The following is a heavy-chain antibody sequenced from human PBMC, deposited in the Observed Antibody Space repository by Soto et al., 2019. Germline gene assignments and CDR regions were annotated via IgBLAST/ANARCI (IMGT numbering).Heavy chain of an antibody. D-gene: IGHD1-26*01. J-gene: IGHJ4*02. Sequence: QVQLQEAGPGLVKPSQTLSLTCTVSGGSISSGGHYWSWIRQHPGKGLEWIGYIYYSGRTYYNPSLNSRVTISVDTSKNQFSLKLSSVTAADTAVYYCTIDSSGSYLTFDYWGQGNLVTVSS. CDR3: TIDSSGSYLTFDY. V-gene: IGHV4-31*03. CDR1: GGSISSGGHY. CDR2: IYYSGRT.